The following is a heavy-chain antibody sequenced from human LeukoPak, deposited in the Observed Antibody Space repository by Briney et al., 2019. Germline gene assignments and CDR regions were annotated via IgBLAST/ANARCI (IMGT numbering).Heavy chain of an antibody. CDR2: INHSGST. D-gene: IGHD6-6*01. Sequence: PSETLSLTCAVYGGSFSGYYWSWIRQPPGKGLEWIGEINHSGSTNYNPSLKSRVTISVDTSKNQSSLKLSSVTAADTAVYYCARGIRSSSVGLDYWGQGTLVTVSS. CDR1: GGSFSGYY. J-gene: IGHJ4*02. V-gene: IGHV4-34*01. CDR3: ARGIRSSSVGLDY.